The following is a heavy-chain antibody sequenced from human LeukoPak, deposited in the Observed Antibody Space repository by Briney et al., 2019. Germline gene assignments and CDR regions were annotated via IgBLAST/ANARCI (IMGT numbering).Heavy chain of an antibody. Sequence: GGSLRLSCAASEFTFSGSAVHWVRQASGKGLEWVGRIRGKANSYATAYAASVKGRFTFSRDDSNNTAYLQMNSLKTEDTTVYYLTREVMDYWGQGTLGTGSS. V-gene: IGHV3-73*01. J-gene: IGHJ4*01. CDR1: EFTFSGSA. CDR2: IRGKANSYAT. D-gene: IGHD3-16*01. CDR3: TREVMDY.